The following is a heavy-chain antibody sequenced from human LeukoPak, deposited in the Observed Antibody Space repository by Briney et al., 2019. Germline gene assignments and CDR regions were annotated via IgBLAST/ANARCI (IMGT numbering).Heavy chain of an antibody. Sequence: PGGSLRLSCAASGFTFNNYAMTWVRQAPGKGLEWVSAIGDNGGDTKYADSVKGRFTISRDNSKNTLYLQMNSLRVEDTAIYYCGKDRKVDYWGQGTLVTVSS. CDR1: GFTFNNYA. CDR2: IGDNGGDT. J-gene: IGHJ4*02. CDR3: GKDRKVDY. V-gene: IGHV3-23*01.